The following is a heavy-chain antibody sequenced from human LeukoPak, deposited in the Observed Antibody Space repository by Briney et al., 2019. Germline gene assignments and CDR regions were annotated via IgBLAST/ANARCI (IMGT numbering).Heavy chain of an antibody. CDR3: ARSILVVPVASHYNYGVDV. V-gene: IGHV1-3*01. Sequence: GASVKVSCKASGYTFTGYYMHWVRQAPGQRLEWMGWINAGNGNTRYSQKFQGRVTITRGTSASTAYMELSSLRSEDTAVYYCARSILVVPVASHYNYGVDVWGQGTTVTVSS. D-gene: IGHD2-2*01. CDR2: INAGNGNT. J-gene: IGHJ6*02. CDR1: GYTFTGYY.